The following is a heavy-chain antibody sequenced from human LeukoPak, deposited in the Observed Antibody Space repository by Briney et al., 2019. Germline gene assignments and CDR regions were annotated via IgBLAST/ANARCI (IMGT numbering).Heavy chain of an antibody. CDR3: ANLDYGDYSSDY. Sequence: GGSLRLSCAASGFTFSSYAISWVRQALGKGLEWVSAISGSGGSTYYADSVKGRFTISRDNSKNTLYLQMNSLRAEDTAVYYCANLDYGDYSSDYWGQGTLVTVSS. D-gene: IGHD4-17*01. J-gene: IGHJ4*02. CDR2: ISGSGGST. V-gene: IGHV3-23*01. CDR1: GFTFSSYA.